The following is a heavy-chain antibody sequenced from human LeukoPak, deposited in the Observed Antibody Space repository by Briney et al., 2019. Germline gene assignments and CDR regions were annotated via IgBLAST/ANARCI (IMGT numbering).Heavy chain of an antibody. CDR2: INHSGST. V-gene: IGHV4-34*01. CDR1: GGSFSGYY. D-gene: IGHD3-9*01. Sequence: SETLSLTCAVYGGSFSGYYWSWIRQPPGKGLEWIGEINHSGSTNYNPSLKSRVTISVDTSKNQFSLKLSSVTAADTAVYYCARDVAYYDILTGPSYYYYMDVWGKGTTVTISS. J-gene: IGHJ6*03. CDR3: ARDVAYYDILTGPSYYYYMDV.